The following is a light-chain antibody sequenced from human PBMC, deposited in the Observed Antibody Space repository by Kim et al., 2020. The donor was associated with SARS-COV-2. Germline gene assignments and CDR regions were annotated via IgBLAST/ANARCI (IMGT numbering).Light chain of an antibody. J-gene: IGKJ2*01. Sequence: IQLTQSPSSLSASVGDRVTITCRTSQGISGYLAWFQQQPGKAPKLLIYAASTLQGGVPSRFSGSGSGTEFTLTIGSLQPEDFATYYCQQLNSYPPTFVQGTKLEI. CDR3: QQLNSYPPT. CDR2: AAS. CDR1: QGISGY. V-gene: IGKV1-9*01.